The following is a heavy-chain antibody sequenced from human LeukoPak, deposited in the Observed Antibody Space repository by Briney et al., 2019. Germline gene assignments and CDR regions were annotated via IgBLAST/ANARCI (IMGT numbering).Heavy chain of an antibody. Sequence: GGSLRLSCAASGFTFSDYYMSWIRQAPGRGVGWVSYISSSGSTIYYADSVKGRFTISRDNAKNSLYLQMNSLRAEDTAVYYCARDVPSRTYYYGSGSLDAFDIWGQGTMVTVSS. V-gene: IGHV3-11*01. CDR3: ARDVPSRTYYYGSGSLDAFDI. D-gene: IGHD3-10*01. CDR2: ISSSGSTI. CDR1: GFTFSDYY. J-gene: IGHJ3*02.